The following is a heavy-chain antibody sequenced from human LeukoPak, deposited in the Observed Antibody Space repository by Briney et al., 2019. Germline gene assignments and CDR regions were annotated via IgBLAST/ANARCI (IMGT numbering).Heavy chain of an antibody. D-gene: IGHD2-15*01. CDR1: GYTFTSYA. CDR3: ARGDGSEGAFDI. J-gene: IGHJ3*02. Sequence: ASVKVSCKASGYTFTSYAMNWVLQAPGQGLEWMGWISAYNGNTNYAQKLQGRVTMTTDTSTSTAYMELRSLRSDDTAVYYCARGDGSEGAFDIWGQGTMVTVSS. V-gene: IGHV1-18*01. CDR2: ISAYNGNT.